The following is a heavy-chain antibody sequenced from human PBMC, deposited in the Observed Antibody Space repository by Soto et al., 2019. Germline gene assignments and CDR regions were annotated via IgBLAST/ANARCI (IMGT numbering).Heavy chain of an antibody. CDR1: GGSISSYY. D-gene: IGHD5-12*01. Sequence: SETLSLTCTVSGGSISSYYWSWIRQPPGKGLEWIGYIYYSGSTNYNPSLKSRVTISVDTSKNQFSLKLSSVTAADTAVYYCARRLSGYDYTDYWGQGTLVTVSS. CDR3: ARRLSGYDYTDY. J-gene: IGHJ4*02. CDR2: IYYSGST. V-gene: IGHV4-59*08.